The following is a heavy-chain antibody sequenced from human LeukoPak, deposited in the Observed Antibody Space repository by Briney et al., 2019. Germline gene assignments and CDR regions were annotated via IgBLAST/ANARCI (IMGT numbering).Heavy chain of an antibody. D-gene: IGHD6-6*01. CDR1: GYTSTSYF. CDR3: ARGHSSSSNFDY. J-gene: IGHJ4*02. V-gene: IGHV1-46*01. Sequence: GASVKASCKPSGYTSTSYFMHWVRKPPGQGLEWMGIINPSGGSTSYAQKFQGRVTMTRDTSTSTVYMELSSLRSEDTAVYYCARGHSSSSNFDYWGQGTLVTVSS. CDR2: INPSGGST.